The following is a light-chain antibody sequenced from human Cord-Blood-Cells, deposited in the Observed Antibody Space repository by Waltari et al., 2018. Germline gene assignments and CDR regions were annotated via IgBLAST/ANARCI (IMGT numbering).Light chain of an antibody. CDR3: QSADSSGTYYV. Sequence: SYELTQPPSVSVSPGQTARITCSGDALPKQYAYWYQQKPGQAPVLVIYKDSERPAGIPGRFSGSSSGTTVTLTISGVQAEDEADYYCQSADSSGTYYVVGTGTKVTVL. V-gene: IGLV3-25*03. CDR2: KDS. CDR1: ALPKQY. J-gene: IGLJ1*01.